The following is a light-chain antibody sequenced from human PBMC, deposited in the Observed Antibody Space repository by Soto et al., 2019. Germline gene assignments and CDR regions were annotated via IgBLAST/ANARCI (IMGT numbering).Light chain of an antibody. V-gene: IGKV1-5*03. Sequence: DIQMTQSLSTLSASVGDRVTITCRASQNINNGLAWYQQKPGRAPNLLIYKASILESGVPSRFSGSGSGTEFTLTISSLQPDDFATYFCLSYDSYSYTFGQGTELEIK. CDR3: LSYDSYSYT. J-gene: IGKJ2*01. CDR1: QNINNG. CDR2: KAS.